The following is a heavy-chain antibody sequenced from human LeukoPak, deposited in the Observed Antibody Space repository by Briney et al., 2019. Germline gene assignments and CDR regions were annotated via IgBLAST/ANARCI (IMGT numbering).Heavy chain of an antibody. CDR2: IWYDGSNN. CDR3: AEDKGLISGKYYFDY. V-gene: IGHV3-30*02. Sequence: GGSLRLSCAASGFTFSDYAIHWVRQAPGKGLEWVGFIWYDGSNNYHADSVKGRFTISRDNSNNMVYLQMNSLRSEDTAVYYCAEDKGLISGKYYFDYWGQGALVTVPS. J-gene: IGHJ4*02. CDR1: GFTFSDYA. D-gene: IGHD1-26*01.